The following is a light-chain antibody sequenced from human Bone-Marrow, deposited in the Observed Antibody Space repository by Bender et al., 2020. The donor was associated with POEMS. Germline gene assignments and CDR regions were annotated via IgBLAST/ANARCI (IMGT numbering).Light chain of an antibody. V-gene: IGLV2-14*02. CDR1: SSDVGSYNL. J-gene: IGLJ3*02. CDR3: AVWDDSLNGWV. Sequence: QSALTQPASVSGSPGQSITISCTGTSSDVGSYNLVSWYQQHPGKAPQVLIYEVTKRPSGVSNCFSGSKSGTSASLAISGLQSEDEADYYCAVWDDSLNGWVFGGGTKLTVL. CDR2: EVT.